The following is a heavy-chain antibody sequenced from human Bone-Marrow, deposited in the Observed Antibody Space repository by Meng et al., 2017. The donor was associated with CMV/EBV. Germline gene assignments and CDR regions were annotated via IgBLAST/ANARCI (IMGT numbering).Heavy chain of an antibody. Sequence: GESLKISCAACGFTFSSYWMSWVRQAPGKGLEWGANIKQDASEKYYGDSVTCRFNISRDNAKNSLYLQMNSLRGEDMAVYYCARVGVSIPAPIGHYYGMDVWGQGTTVTVSS. J-gene: IGHJ6*02. V-gene: IGHV3-7*01. D-gene: IGHD2-2*01. CDR1: GFTFSSYW. CDR3: ARVGVSIPAPIGHYYGMDV. CDR2: IKQDASEK.